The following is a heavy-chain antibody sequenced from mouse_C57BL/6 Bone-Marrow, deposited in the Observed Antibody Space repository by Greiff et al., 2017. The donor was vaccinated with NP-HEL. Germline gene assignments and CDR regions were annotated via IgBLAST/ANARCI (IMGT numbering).Heavy chain of an antibody. J-gene: IGHJ3*01. V-gene: IGHV5-4*01. CDR3: AREVRAWFAY. CDR1: GFTFSSYA. D-gene: IGHD2-14*01. CDR2: ISDGGSYT. Sequence: EVNVVESGGGLVKPGGSLKLSCAASGFTFSSYAMSWVRQTPEKRLEWVATISDGGSYTYYPDNVKGRFTISRDNAKNNLYLQMSHLKSEDTAMYYCAREVRAWFAYWGQGTLVTVSA.